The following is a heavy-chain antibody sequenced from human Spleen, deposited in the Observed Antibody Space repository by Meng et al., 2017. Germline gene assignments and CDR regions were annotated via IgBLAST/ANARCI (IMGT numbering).Heavy chain of an antibody. CDR1: GYTFSSYV. Sequence: ASVKVSCKASGYTFSSYVMNWVRQAPGQGLEWMGWINTNTGNPTYAQGFTGRFVFSLDTSVSTAYLQISSLKAEDTAVYYCARVALGAPAFYNYVLDVWGQGTTVTVSS. J-gene: IGHJ6*02. CDR2: INTNTGNP. CDR3: ARVALGAPAFYNYVLDV. V-gene: IGHV7-4-1*02.